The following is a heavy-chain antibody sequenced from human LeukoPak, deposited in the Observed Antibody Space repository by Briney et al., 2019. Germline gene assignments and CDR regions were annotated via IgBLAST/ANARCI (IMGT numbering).Heavy chain of an antibody. V-gene: IGHV3-33*06. Sequence: GGPRRLPFEAPGLTFSHFAMHWVRKAPAKGREWGAVIWSDATNQYYGDSVKGRFTISRDNFKKTESLQMDSLRAEDTAVYYCAKDAQRGFDYSNSLEHWGQGSLVTVSS. CDR1: GLTFSHFA. J-gene: IGHJ4*02. CDR3: AKDAQRGFDYSNSLEH. CDR2: IWSDATNQ. D-gene: IGHD4-11*01.